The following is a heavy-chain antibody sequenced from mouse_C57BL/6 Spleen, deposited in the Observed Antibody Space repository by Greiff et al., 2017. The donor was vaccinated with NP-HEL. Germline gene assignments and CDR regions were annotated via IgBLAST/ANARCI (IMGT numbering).Heavy chain of an antibody. D-gene: IGHD2-4*01. CDR2: IRSKSNNYAT. Sequence: EVQLQESGGGLVQPKGSLKLSCAASGFSFNTYAMNWVRQAPGKGLEWVARIRSKSNNYATYYADSVKDRFTISRDDSESMLYLQMNNLKTEDTAMYYCVRHSYDYDDWFAYWGQGTLVTVSA. V-gene: IGHV10-1*01. CDR1: GFSFNTYA. CDR3: VRHSYDYDDWFAY. J-gene: IGHJ3*01.